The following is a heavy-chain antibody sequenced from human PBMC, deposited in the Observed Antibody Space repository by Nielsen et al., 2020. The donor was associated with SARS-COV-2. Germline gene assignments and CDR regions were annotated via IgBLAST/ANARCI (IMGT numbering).Heavy chain of an antibody. CDR1: GFTFTSSA. V-gene: IGHV1-18*01. D-gene: IGHD3-22*01. J-gene: IGHJ4*02. CDR2: ISAYNGNT. CDR3: ARHYYDSSGHIDAYYFDY. Sequence: ASVKVSCKASGFTFTSSAMQWVRQAPGQGLEWMGWISAYNGNTNYAQKLQGRVTMTTDTSTSTAYMELRSLRSDDTAVYYCARHYYDSSGHIDAYYFDYWGQGTLVTVSS.